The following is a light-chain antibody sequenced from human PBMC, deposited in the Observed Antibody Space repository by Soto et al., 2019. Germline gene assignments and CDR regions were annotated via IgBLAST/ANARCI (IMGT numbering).Light chain of an antibody. CDR1: QSVSSSY. Sequence: EIVLTQSPGTLSLSPGERATLSCRASQSVSSSYLAWYQQKPGQAPRLLIYDASSRATGIPDRFSGSGSGTDFTLTISRVEPEDFAVYYCQQYGSSLYTFGQGTKLAIK. CDR2: DAS. CDR3: QQYGSSLYT. V-gene: IGKV3-20*01. J-gene: IGKJ2*01.